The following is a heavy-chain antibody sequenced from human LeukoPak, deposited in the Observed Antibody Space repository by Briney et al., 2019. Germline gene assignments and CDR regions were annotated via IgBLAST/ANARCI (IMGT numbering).Heavy chain of an antibody. D-gene: IGHD5-18*01. Sequence: PGGSLRLSCAASGFTFSSYWMSWVRQPPGKGLEWVANIKQDGSEKYYVDSVKGRFTISRDNAKNSLYLQMNSLRAEDTAVYYCARDGYNYGLYYFDYWGQGTLVTVSS. V-gene: IGHV3-7*05. CDR3: ARDGYNYGLYYFDY. J-gene: IGHJ4*02. CDR2: IKQDGSEK. CDR1: GFTFSSYW.